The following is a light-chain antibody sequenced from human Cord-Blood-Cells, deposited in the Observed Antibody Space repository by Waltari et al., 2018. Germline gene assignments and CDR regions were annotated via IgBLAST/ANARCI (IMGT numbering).Light chain of an antibody. Sequence: IQLTQSPSSLSASVGDRVTITCRASQGISSYLAWYQQKPGKAPKLLIYAASTLQSGVPSRFSGSGSWTDFTLTINSLQPEDFATYYCQQLNSYPRTFGQGTKVEIK. CDR2: AAS. CDR1: QGISSY. J-gene: IGKJ1*01. V-gene: IGKV1-9*01. CDR3: QQLNSYPRT.